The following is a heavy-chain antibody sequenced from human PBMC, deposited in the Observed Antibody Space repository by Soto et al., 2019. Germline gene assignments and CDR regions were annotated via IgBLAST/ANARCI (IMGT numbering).Heavy chain of an antibody. V-gene: IGHV3-15*07. J-gene: IGHJ6*02. Sequence: DVQLVESGGGLVEPGGSLRLSCAASGFNFINAWMHWVRQAPGKGLEWVGRIKSKTDGGTTDYAAPVKGRLIISRDDSKNTLYLQINSLKMEDTAVYYCSALGVWGQGTTVTVSS. CDR3: SALGV. CDR2: IKSKTDGGTT. CDR1: GFNFINAW.